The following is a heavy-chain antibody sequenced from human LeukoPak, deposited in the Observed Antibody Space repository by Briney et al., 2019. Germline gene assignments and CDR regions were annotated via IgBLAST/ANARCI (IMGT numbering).Heavy chain of an antibody. D-gene: IGHD6-13*01. V-gene: IGHV1-18*01. CDR3: ARDSQQLVPDNWFDP. CDR1: GCTFTSYG. CDR2: ISAYNGNT. J-gene: IGHJ5*02. Sequence: ASVKVSCKASGCTFTSYGISWVRQAPGQGLEWMGWISAYNGNTNYAQKLQGRVTMTTDTSTSTAYMELRSLRSDDTAVYYCARDSQQLVPDNWFDPWGQGTLVTVSS.